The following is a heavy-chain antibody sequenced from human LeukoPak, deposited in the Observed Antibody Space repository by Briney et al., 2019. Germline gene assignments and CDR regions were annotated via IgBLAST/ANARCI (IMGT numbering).Heavy chain of an antibody. CDR3: ARAAVSDRDFWSGYEYFDY. V-gene: IGHV1-69*04. Sequence: ASVKVSCKSSGGTFSSYAISWVRQAPGQGLEWMGRIIPIFGIANYAQKFQGRVTITADKSTSTAYMELSSLRSEDTAVYYCARAAVSDRDFWSGYEYFDYWGQGTMVTVSS. J-gene: IGHJ4*02. CDR2: IIPIFGIA. CDR1: GGTFSSYA. D-gene: IGHD3-3*01.